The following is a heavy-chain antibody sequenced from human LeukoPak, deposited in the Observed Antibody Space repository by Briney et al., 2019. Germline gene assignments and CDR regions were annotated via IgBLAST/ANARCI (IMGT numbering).Heavy chain of an antibody. Sequence: ASVKVSCKASGGTFSSYAISWVRQAPGQGLEWMGGIIAIFGTANYAQKFQGRVTITADESTSTAYMELSSLRSEDTAVYYCARDFGCGGDCYQGYYFDYWGQGTLVTVSS. CDR2: IIAIFGTA. CDR3: ARDFGCGGDCYQGYYFDY. J-gene: IGHJ4*02. CDR1: GGTFSSYA. V-gene: IGHV1-69*13. D-gene: IGHD2-21*02.